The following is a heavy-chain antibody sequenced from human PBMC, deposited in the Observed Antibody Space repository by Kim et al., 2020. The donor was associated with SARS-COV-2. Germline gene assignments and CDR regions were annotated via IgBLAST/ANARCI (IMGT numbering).Heavy chain of an antibody. CDR3: ARGQTPDYFYYGMDV. Sequence: ASVKVSCKASGYTFTSYYMHWVRQAPGQGLEWMGIINPSGGSTSYAQKFQGRVTMTRDTSTSTVYMELSSLRSEDTAVYYCARGQTPDYFYYGMDVWGQGTTVTVSS. J-gene: IGHJ6*02. V-gene: IGHV1-46*01. CDR1: GYTFTSYY. CDR2: INPSGGST.